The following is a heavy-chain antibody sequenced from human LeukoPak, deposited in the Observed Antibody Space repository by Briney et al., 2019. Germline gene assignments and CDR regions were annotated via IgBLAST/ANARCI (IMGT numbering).Heavy chain of an antibody. CDR3: ARAAISSLFDP. J-gene: IGHJ5*02. D-gene: IGHD2-21*02. Sequence: GIINPSAGSTSYAQKFQGRVTMTRDTSTSTVYMELSSLRSEDPAVYYCARAAISSLFDPWGQGTLVTVSS. V-gene: IGHV1-46*01. CDR2: INPSAGST.